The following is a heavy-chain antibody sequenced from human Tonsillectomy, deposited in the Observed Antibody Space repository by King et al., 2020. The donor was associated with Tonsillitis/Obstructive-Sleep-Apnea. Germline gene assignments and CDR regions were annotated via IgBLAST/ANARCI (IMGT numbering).Heavy chain of an antibody. D-gene: IGHD2/OR15-2a*01. CDR1: GGSISSSDYY. Sequence: LQLQESGPGLVKPSETLSLTSTVSGGSISSSDYYWGWIRQPPGKGLEWIGSIYYSGSTYYSTSLKSRVTISVDTSKNQFSLKLRSVTAADTAVYYCARQGRISASKEFDYWGQGTLGTVSS. CDR2: IYYSGST. CDR3: ARQGRISASKEFDY. J-gene: IGHJ4*02. V-gene: IGHV4-39*01.